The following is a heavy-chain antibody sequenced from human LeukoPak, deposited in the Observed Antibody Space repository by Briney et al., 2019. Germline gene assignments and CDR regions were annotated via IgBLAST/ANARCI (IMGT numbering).Heavy chain of an antibody. J-gene: IGHJ4*02. CDR1: GFTFSSYA. Sequence: PGGSLRLSCAASGFTFSSYAMSWVRQSPGKGLEWVSAISGSSSSTYYTDSVKGRFTISRDNSKNTLYLQMNSLRAEDTAIYYCVGYTGSYGSNYWGQGTLVTVSP. D-gene: IGHD3-10*01. V-gene: IGHV3-23*01. CDR2: ISGSSSST. CDR3: VGYTGSYGSNY.